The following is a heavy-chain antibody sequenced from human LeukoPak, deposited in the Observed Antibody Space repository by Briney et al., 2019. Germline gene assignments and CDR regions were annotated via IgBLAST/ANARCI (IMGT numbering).Heavy chain of an antibody. CDR3: AELGITMIGGV. Sequence: PGGSLRLSCAASGFTFISHSMNWVRQAPGKGLEWVSTISSSGTYIYYADSAKGRFTISRDNAKNSLYLQMNSLRAEDTAVYYCAELGITMIGGVWGKGTTVTISS. CDR1: GFTFISHS. CDR2: ISSSGTYI. D-gene: IGHD3-10*02. J-gene: IGHJ6*04. V-gene: IGHV3-21*01.